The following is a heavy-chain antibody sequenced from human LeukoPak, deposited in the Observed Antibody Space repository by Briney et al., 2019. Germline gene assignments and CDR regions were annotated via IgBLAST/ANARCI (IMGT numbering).Heavy chain of an antibody. CDR3: ARDPASRH. V-gene: IGHV1-18*04. CDR2: VSAYNGNT. J-gene: IGHJ4*01. CDR1: GYTFTDYG. Sequence: ASVKVSCKASGYTFTDYGISWVRQAPGQGLEWMGWVSAYNGNTNYAQKLQGRVTMTADTSTSTAYMELRSLRSDVTAVYYCARDPASRHWGHGTLFTVSS.